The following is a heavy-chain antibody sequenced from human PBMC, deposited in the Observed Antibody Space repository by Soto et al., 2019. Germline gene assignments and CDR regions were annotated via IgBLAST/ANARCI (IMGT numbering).Heavy chain of an antibody. D-gene: IGHD3-22*01. CDR2: IHYSGDS. CDR1: GYSFSSYNYY. CDR3: ARDVNDSSGSQGFDY. V-gene: IGHV4-31*03. Sequence: TLCLTCTGLGYSFSSYNYYWSWIRQRPGKGLEWIGYIHYSGDSYDNPSLTSRITMSMDVSKNQFSLNLRSVTAADTAIYYCARDVNDSSGSQGFDYWGQGTLVTVSS. J-gene: IGHJ4*02.